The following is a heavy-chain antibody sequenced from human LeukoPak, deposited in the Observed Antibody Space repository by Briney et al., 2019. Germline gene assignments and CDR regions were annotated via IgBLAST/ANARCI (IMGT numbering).Heavy chain of an antibody. V-gene: IGHV3-7*01. J-gene: IGHJ4*02. CDR1: GFTFNNYW. CDR2: IHQHGSEK. CDR3: ARLDSSGFDY. D-gene: IGHD3-22*01. Sequence: GGSLRLSCAASGFTFNNYWMSWVRQAPGKGLEWVANIHQHGSEKYYVDSVKGRFTISRDNAENSVYLQMNSLRAEDTAVYYCARLDSSGFDYWGQGTLVTVSS.